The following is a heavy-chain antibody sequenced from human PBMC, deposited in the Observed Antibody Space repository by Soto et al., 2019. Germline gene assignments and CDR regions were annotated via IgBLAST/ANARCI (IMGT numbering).Heavy chain of an antibody. V-gene: IGHV3-33*01. J-gene: IGHJ5*02. CDR2: IWYDGSNK. CDR3: ARDIEYSSSWYSNGLVDP. CDR1: GFTFSSYG. D-gene: IGHD6-13*01. Sequence: QVQLVESGGGVVQPGRSLRLSCAASGFTFSSYGMHWVRQAPGKGLEWVAVIWYDGSNKYYADSVKGRFTISRDNSKNTLYLQMNSLRAEDKAVYYCARDIEYSSSWYSNGLVDPWGQGTLVTVSS.